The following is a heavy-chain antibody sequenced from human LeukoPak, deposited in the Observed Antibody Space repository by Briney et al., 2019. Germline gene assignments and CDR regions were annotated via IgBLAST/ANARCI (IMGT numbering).Heavy chain of an antibody. CDR3: ARGCIRGGCFDS. CDR2: IIPSGGGT. J-gene: IGHJ5*01. CDR1: GYTFNSQH. D-gene: IGHD5/OR15-5a*01. Sequence: ASVKVSCKASGYTFNSQHIHWVRPAPGQGVEWMGIIIPSGGGTNYAQKFQGRVTMTRDTSTSTVYLEMNSLRSDDTAVYYCARGCIRGGCFDSWGRGTLVIVSS. V-gene: IGHV1-46*02.